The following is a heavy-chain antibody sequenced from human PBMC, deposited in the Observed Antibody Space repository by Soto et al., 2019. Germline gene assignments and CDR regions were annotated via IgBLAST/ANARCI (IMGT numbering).Heavy chain of an antibody. V-gene: IGHV3-23*01. D-gene: IGHD2-21*02. Sequence: GGSLRLSCAASGFTFNTYAMNWVRQAPGKGLEWVASISGSGGTINYADSVKGRFTTSRDTSKNTLYLQMNSLSAEDTAVYYCAKGFIVVVTAIRPDDNFDVWGQGTMVTVSS. CDR1: GFTFNTYA. J-gene: IGHJ3*01. CDR2: ISGSGGTI. CDR3: AKGFIVVVTAIRPDDNFDV.